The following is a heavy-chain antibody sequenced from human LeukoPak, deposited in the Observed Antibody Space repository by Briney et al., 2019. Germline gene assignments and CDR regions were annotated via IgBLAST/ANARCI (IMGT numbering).Heavy chain of an antibody. V-gene: IGHV3-20*04. CDR3: ARGAYGSGSYYKEGAFDI. Sequence: GGSLRLSCAPSAFTVSSNYMTWVRQAPGKGLEWVSAISGSGGSTGYADSVKGRFTISRDNAKNSLYLQMNSLRAEDTALYYCARGAYGSGSYYKEGAFDIWGQGTMVTVSS. CDR2: ISGSGGST. J-gene: IGHJ3*02. D-gene: IGHD3-10*01. CDR1: AFTVSSNY.